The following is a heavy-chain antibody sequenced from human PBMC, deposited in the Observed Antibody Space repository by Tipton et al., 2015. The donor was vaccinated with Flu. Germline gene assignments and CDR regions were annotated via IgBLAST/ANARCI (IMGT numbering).Heavy chain of an antibody. V-gene: IGHV3-7*01. D-gene: IGHD2/OR15-2a*01. CDR3: ARGMNSGLVDV. CDR1: GFTFSQYW. CDR2: INHDGSEK. Sequence: SLRLSCATSGFTFSQYWMNWVRQAPGKGLEWVANINHDGSEKHYVESVKGRFTISRDNAKKSLYLQMNSLRAEDTAVYYCARGMNSGLVDVWGQGTTVTVSS. J-gene: IGHJ6*02.